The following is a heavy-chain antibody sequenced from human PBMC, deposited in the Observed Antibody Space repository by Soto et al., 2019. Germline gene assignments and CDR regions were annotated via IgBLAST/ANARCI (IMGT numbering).Heavy chain of an antibody. Sequence: PVGSLRLSCEVSGFVLRTYAASWVRQAPGKGLEWLAVIIAWGQTIYSAESARGRFTISRDDAKNTLHLQIDSLTVEDTAVYYCVPRLNPRVPDHWGQGTLVTVSS. D-gene: IGHD3-22*01. CDR2: IIAWGQTI. V-gene: IGHV3-23*01. J-gene: IGHJ4*02. CDR3: VPRLNPRVPDH. CDR1: GFVLRTYA.